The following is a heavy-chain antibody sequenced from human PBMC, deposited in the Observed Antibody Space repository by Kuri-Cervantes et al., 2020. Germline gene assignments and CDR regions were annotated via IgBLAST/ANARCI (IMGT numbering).Heavy chain of an antibody. CDR3: ARGFYFDY. Sequence: VQLQQSGPEWVNPGSSVKLSCKASDYTLTSDDINWVKQRPVQGLEWIGWIYRRDGSTKYNEKFKGKATLTVDTSSSTAYMELHSLTSEDSSVYFCARGFYFDYWGQGTTLTVSS. J-gene: IGHJ4*01. CDR1: DYTLTSDD. V-gene: IGHV1-18*04. CDR2: IYRRDGST.